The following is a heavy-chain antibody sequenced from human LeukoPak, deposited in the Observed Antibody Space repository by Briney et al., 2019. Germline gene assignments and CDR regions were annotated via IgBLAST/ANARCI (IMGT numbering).Heavy chain of an antibody. J-gene: IGHJ4*02. CDR2: IIPILGIA. CDR1: GGTFSSYT. D-gene: IGHD6-13*01. V-gene: IGHV1-69*02. Sequence: VASVKVPCKASGGTFSSYTISWVRQAPGQGLEWMGRIIPILGIANYAQKFQGRVTITADKSTSTAYMELSSLRSEDTAVYYCATSIAAAGTPLDYWGQGTLVTVSS. CDR3: ATSIAAAGTPLDY.